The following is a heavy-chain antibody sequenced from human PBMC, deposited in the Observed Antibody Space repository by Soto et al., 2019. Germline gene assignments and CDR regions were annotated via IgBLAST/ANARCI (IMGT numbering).Heavy chain of an antibody. Sequence: GGSLRLSCAASGFTFSSYAMSWVRQAPGKGLEWVSAISGSGGSTYYADSVKGRFTISRDNSKNSLYLQMNSLRAEDTAVYYCARDLAVVVVVAATPDYFDYWGQGTLVTVSS. D-gene: IGHD2-15*01. V-gene: IGHV3-23*01. J-gene: IGHJ4*02. CDR3: ARDLAVVVVVAATPDYFDY. CDR1: GFTFSSYA. CDR2: ISGSGGST.